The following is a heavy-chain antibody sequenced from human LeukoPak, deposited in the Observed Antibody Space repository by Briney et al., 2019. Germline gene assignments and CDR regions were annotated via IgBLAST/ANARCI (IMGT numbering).Heavy chain of an antibody. V-gene: IGHV3-23*01. CDR2: ISGSGGST. CDR1: GIIFRSYA. D-gene: IGHD3-10*01. J-gene: IGHJ3*02. CDR3: ASITMVRGAMAFDI. Sequence: GGSLRLSCAASGIIFRSYAMSWVRQAPGKGLEWVSAISGSGGSTYYADSVKGRSTISRDNSKNTLYLQMNSLRAEDTAVYYCASITMVRGAMAFDIWGQGTMVTVSS.